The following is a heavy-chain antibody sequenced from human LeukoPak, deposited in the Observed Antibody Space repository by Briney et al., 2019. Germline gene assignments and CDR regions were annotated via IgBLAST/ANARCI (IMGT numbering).Heavy chain of an antibody. Sequence: PGGSLRLSCAASGFTFSSYSMNRFRQAPGKGLEWVSSISSSSYIYYADSVKGRFTISRDNAKNSLYLQMNSLRAEDTAVYYCAREAFDPRGQGNLVTPSP. V-gene: IGHV3-21*01. CDR2: ISSSSYI. CDR1: GFTFSSYS. J-gene: IGHJ5*02. CDR3: AREAFDP.